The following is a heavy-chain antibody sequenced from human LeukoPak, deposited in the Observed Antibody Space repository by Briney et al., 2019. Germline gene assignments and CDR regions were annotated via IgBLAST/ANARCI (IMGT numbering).Heavy chain of an antibody. D-gene: IGHD6-13*01. CDR2: INHSGST. V-gene: IGHV4-34*01. CDR1: GGSFSGYY. J-gene: IGHJ4*02. CDR3: ARAGSSIAAARGLFDY. Sequence: SETLSLTCAVYGGSFSGYYWSWIRQPPGKGLEWIGEINHSGSTNYNPSLKSRVTISVDTSKNQFSLKLSSVTAADTAVYYCARAGSSIAAARGLFDYWGQGTLVTVSS.